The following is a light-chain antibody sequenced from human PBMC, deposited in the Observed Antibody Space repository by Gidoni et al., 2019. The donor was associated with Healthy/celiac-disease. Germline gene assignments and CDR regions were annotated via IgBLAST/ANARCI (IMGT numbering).Light chain of an antibody. V-gene: IGLV2-14*03. CDR3: SSYTSSSTPVV. CDR1: SSDVGSYNY. CDR2: DVS. Sequence: QSALTQPASVSGSPGQSIPISCTGTSSDVGSYNYVSCYQQHPGKAPKLMIYDVSNRPTGASNRFSFSKSGHTASLTISGLQAEDEADYYCSSYTSSSTPVVFGGGTKLTVL. J-gene: IGLJ2*01.